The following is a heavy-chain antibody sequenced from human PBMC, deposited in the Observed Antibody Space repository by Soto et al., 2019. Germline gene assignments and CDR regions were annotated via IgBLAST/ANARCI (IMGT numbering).Heavy chain of an antibody. V-gene: IGHV3-64*01. CDR3: ARDYCGGDCYPYYYYYYMDV. Sequence: GGSLRLSCAASGFTFSSYAMHWVRQAPGKGLEYVSAISSNGGSTYYANSVKGRFTISRDNSKNTLYLQMGSLRAEDMAVYYCARDYCGGDCYPYYYYYYMDVWGKGTTVTVSS. CDR2: ISSNGGST. CDR1: GFTFSSYA. D-gene: IGHD2-21*01. J-gene: IGHJ6*03.